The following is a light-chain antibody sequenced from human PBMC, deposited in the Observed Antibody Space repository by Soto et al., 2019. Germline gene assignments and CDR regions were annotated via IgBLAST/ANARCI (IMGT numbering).Light chain of an antibody. CDR2: LGS. V-gene: IGKV2-28*01. CDR3: MQARQTPVT. J-gene: IGKJ5*01. Sequence: DIVMTQSPLSLSVTPGEPAYISCRSRQSLLHSNGYNYFDWYLQKPGQSPQLLIYLGSNRASGVPYRCSGSGSGTDFTLKITRVEAEDVVVYYCMQARQTPVTFGQGTRREIK. CDR1: QSLLHSNGYNY.